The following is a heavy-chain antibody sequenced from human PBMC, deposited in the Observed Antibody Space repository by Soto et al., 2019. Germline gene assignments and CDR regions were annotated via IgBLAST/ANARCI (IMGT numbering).Heavy chain of an antibody. CDR1: GYSFTSLD. J-gene: IGHJ4*02. CDR3: ALGFSSGVDS. CDR2: MQPSTGRT. V-gene: IGHV1-8*01. D-gene: IGHD3-10*01. Sequence: QVQLVQSGAEVREPGASVKVSCKASGYSFTSLDINWVRQTAGQGLEWMGWMQPSTGRTGYAQKFQGRVTMTRDTSITTAYIELTSRTSDDTAFYYAALGFSSGVDSWGQGTLVTVSS.